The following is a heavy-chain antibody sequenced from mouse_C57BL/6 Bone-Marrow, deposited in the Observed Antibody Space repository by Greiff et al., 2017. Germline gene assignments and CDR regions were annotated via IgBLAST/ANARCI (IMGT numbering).Heavy chain of an antibody. Sequence: QVQLQESGAELVKPGASVKISCKASGYAFSSYWMNWVKQRPGKGLEWIGQIYPGDGDTNYNGKFKGKATLTADKSSSTAYMQLSSLTSEDSAVDFCACDSYWYYAMDYWGQGTSVTVSS. V-gene: IGHV1-80*01. CDR3: ACDSYWYYAMDY. CDR1: GYAFSSYW. CDR2: IYPGDGDT. D-gene: IGHD2-12*01. J-gene: IGHJ4*01.